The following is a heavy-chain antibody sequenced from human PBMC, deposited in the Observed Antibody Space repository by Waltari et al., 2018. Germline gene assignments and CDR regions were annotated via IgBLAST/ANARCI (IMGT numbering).Heavy chain of an antibody. V-gene: IGHV3-66*02. CDR3: ARDPPGVAAAGPGRG. CDR2: IYSSGST. J-gene: IGHJ4*02. CDR1: GITVGNNY. D-gene: IGHD6-25*01. Sequence: EEQLVESGGGLAQPGESLRISCSASGITVGNNYMSWVRQAPGKGLELISLIYSSGSTYYADSVKGRFTISRDNSKNTLYLQMNSLRSEDTAVYFCARDPPGVAAAGPGRGWGQGTLVTVSS.